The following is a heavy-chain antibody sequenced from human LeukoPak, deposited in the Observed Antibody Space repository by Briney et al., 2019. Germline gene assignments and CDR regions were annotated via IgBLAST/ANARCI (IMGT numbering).Heavy chain of an antibody. CDR3: ARDRYGMDV. CDR1: GFDFSSNW. CDR2: IKGDGIST. V-gene: IGHV3-74*01. Sequence: GGSLRLSCAASGFDFSSNWMHWVRHAPGQGLVWVSRIKGDGISTNYADSVKGRFTISRDNAKNSLYLQMNSLRAEDTAVYCCARDRYGMDVWGQGTTVTVSS. J-gene: IGHJ6*02.